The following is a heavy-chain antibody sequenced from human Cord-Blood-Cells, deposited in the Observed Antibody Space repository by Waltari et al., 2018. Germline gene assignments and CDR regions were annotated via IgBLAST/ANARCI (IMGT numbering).Heavy chain of an antibody. CDR1: GGSISRSRYY. Sequence: QLQLQESGPGLVKRSGTLSLTCTVSGGSISRSRYYWGWIRQPPGKGLEWIGSIYYSGSTYYNPSLKSRVTISVDTSKSQFSLKLSSVTAADTAVYYCASQGPESGYWGQGTLVTVSS. CDR2: IYYSGST. CDR3: ASQGPESGY. J-gene: IGHJ4*02. V-gene: IGHV4-39*01. D-gene: IGHD3-10*01.